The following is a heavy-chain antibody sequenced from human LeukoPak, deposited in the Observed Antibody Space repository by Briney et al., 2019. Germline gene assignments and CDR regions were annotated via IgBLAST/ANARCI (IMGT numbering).Heavy chain of an antibody. CDR3: AGRGQRYFRD. V-gene: IGHV4-4*08. CDR1: GDSLSSDY. J-gene: IGHJ1*01. CDR2: IYRFGNS. Sequence: SETLSLTCTVSGDSLSSDYWSWIRQTPGKGHGWIAYIYRFGNSHYTPSLMRRVTISLDTSKKQLSLNLTSVTAADSAVYYCAGRGQRYFRDWGQGTLVTVSS.